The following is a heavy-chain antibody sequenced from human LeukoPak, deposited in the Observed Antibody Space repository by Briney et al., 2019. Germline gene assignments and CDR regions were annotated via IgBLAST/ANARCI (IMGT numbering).Heavy chain of an antibody. CDR3: ARDLLDGDYAYDAFDI. CDR2: TYYSGST. V-gene: IGHV4-59*01. D-gene: IGHD4-17*01. J-gene: IGHJ3*02. CDR1: GGSISSYY. Sequence: SETLSLTCTVSGGSISSYYLSWIRQPPGKGRSGFGLTYYSGSTNYNPSLKSRATISVDTSKNQFSLKLSSVTAADTAVYYCARDLLDGDYAYDAFDIWGQGTMVTVSS.